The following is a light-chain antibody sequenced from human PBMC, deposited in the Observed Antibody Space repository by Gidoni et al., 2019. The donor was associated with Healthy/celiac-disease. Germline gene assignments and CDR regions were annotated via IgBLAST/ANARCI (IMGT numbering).Light chain of an antibody. Sequence: EIVLTQSPATLSLSPGERATLSCRASQSVSSYLAWYQQKPGQAPRLLIYDASNRATVIPARFSGSGSGTDFTLTISSLRPEAFAVYYCQQRSNWPPTWTFGQGTKVEIK. CDR2: DAS. CDR3: QQRSNWPPTWT. CDR1: QSVSSY. J-gene: IGKJ1*01. V-gene: IGKV3-11*01.